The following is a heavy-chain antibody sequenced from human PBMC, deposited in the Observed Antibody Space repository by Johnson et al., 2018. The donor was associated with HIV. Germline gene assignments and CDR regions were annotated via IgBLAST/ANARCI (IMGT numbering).Heavy chain of an antibody. CDR1: GFPFSSYG. CDR2: IKQDESEK. J-gene: IGHJ3*02. V-gene: IGHV3-7*04. CDR3: ARAGGGYPRGGHAFDI. Sequence: VQLVESGGGVVQPGRSLRLSCTASGFPFSSYGMHWVRQAPGRGLAWVANIKQDESEKYYVDSVKGRFPISRDNAKNTLYLQMNSLRAEDTAVYYCARAGGGYPRGGHAFDIWGQGTMVTVSS. D-gene: IGHD3-16*02.